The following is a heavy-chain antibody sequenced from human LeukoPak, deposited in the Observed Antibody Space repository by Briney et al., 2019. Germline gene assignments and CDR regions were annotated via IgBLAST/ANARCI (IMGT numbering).Heavy chain of an antibody. J-gene: IGHJ4*02. D-gene: IGHD6-13*01. V-gene: IGHV4-39*07. Sequence: SETLSLTCTVSGDSTSSSGHSWSWIRQPPGKGLEWIGEINHSGSTNYNPSLKSRVTISVDTSKNQFSLKLSSVTAADTAVYYCARGGAAAGSVDYWGQGTLVTVSS. CDR3: ARGGAAAGSVDY. CDR2: INHSGST. CDR1: GDSTSSSGHS.